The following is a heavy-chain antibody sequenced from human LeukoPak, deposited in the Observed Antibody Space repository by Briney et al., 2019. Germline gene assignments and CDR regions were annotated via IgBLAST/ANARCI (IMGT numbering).Heavy chain of an antibody. J-gene: IGHJ5*02. CDR2: IIPIFGIA. CDR3: ARDLGYGSGSYFPNWFDP. V-gene: IGHV1-69*04. Sequence: SVKVSCKASGGTFSSYAISWVRQAPGQGLEWMGRIIPIFGIANYAQKFQGRVTITADKSASTAYMELSSLRSEDTAVYYCARDLGYGSGSYFPNWFDPWGQGTLVTVSS. CDR1: GGTFSSYA. D-gene: IGHD3-10*01.